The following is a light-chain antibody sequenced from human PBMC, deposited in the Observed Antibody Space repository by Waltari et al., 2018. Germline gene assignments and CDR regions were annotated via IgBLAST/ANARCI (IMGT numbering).Light chain of an antibody. CDR1: QAISSY. J-gene: IGKJ4*01. CDR2: YAS. Sequence: DIQMTQSPSSLSASVRDTVTITCRASQAISSYLAWYQQKPGKAPKPLIYYASNLESGFPSRFSGSGSGTDFTLTISSLQPEDFATYYCQQYNGAPLTFGGGTKVEIK. V-gene: IGKV1-16*01. CDR3: QQYNGAPLT.